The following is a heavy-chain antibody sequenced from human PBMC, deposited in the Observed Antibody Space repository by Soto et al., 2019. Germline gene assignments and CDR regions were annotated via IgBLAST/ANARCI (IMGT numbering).Heavy chain of an antibody. Sequence: SVKVSCKASGGTFSSYAISWVRQAPGQGLEWMGGIIPIFGTANYAQKFQGRVTITADESTSTAYMELSSLRSEDTAVYYCARDPYYYGSGEPYYYGMDVWGQGTTVTVSS. V-gene: IGHV1-69*13. D-gene: IGHD3-10*01. CDR2: IIPIFGTA. CDR1: GGTFSSYA. J-gene: IGHJ6*02. CDR3: ARDPYYYGSGEPYYYGMDV.